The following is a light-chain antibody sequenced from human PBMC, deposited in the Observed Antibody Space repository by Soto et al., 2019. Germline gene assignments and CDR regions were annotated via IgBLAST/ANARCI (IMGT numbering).Light chain of an antibody. CDR1: QSVSSN. CDR2: GAS. Sequence: EIVMTQSPATLSVSPGGGAALSCRASQSVSSNLAWYQQKPGQAPRLLIYGASRRATGVPDRFSGSGSGTDFTLTISRLEPEDFAVYSCQQYGSSPLTFGGGTKVHIK. V-gene: IGKV3-20*01. J-gene: IGKJ4*01. CDR3: QQYGSSPLT.